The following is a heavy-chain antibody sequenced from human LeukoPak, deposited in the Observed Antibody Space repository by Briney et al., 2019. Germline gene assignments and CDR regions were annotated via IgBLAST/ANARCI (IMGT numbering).Heavy chain of an antibody. J-gene: IGHJ6*04. V-gene: IGHV4-34*01. D-gene: IGHD3-22*01. CDR2: INHSGST. Sequence: SETLSLTCAVYGGSFSGYYLSWIRQPPGKGLEWIGEINHSGSTNYNPSLKSRVTISVDTSKNQFSLKLSSVTAADTAVYYCARRKYYYDSSGLFVWGKGTTVTVSS. CDR1: GGSFSGYY. CDR3: ARRKYYYDSSGLFV.